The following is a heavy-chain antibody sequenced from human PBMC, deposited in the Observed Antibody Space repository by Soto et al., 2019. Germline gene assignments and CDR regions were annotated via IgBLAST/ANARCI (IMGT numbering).Heavy chain of an antibody. Sequence: EVQLVESGGGLIQPGGSLRLSCAVSGFTVSNNYMSWVRQAPGKGLEGVSVIYSGGYTAYGDSVKGRFTISRDNSKNTLFFKMKSLGPDDPGVFSCAPDRGGGGYWGQGTLVTVSS. J-gene: IGHJ4*02. V-gene: IGHV3-53*01. D-gene: IGHD3-10*01. CDR2: IYSGGYT. CDR1: GFTVSNNY. CDR3: APDRGGGGY.